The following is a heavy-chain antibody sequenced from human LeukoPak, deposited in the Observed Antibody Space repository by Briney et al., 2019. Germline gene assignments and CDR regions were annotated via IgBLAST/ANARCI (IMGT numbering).Heavy chain of an antibody. D-gene: IGHD3-22*01. Sequence: GGSLRLSCAASGFALQNYAMHWVRQAPGRGLEWVSAISGSGGSTYYADSVKGRFTISRDNSKNTLYLQMNSLRAEDTAVYYCAKDPFLSPSSGGLYYFDYWGQGTLVTVSS. V-gene: IGHV3-23*01. CDR3: AKDPFLSPSSGGLYYFDY. CDR1: GFALQNYA. J-gene: IGHJ4*02. CDR2: ISGSGGST.